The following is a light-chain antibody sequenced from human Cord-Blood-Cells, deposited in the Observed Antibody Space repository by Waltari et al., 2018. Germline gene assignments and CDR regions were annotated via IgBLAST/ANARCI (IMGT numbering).Light chain of an antibody. CDR1: QRVSSY. CDR2: DAS. V-gene: IGKV3-11*01. J-gene: IGKJ4*01. CDR3: QQRSNWPPLT. Sequence: EIVLTHSPATLSLSPGERAHLSCRASQRVSSYLAWYQQKPGQAPRLLIYDASNRATGIPARFSGSGSGTDFTLTISSLEPEDFAVYYCQQRSNWPPLTFGGGTKVEIK.